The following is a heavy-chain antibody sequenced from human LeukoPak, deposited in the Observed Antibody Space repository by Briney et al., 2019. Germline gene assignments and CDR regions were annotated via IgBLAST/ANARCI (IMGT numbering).Heavy chain of an antibody. CDR2: ISWNSGSI. D-gene: IGHD5-18*01. Sequence: GGSLRLSCAASGFTFDDYAMHWVRQAPGKGLEWVSGISWNSGSIGYADSVKGRFTISRDNAKNSLYLQMNSLRAEDTALYYCAKGGGVYSYGDYYYYYYMDVWGKGTTVTVSS. CDR1: GFTFDDYA. J-gene: IGHJ6*03. CDR3: AKGGGVYSYGDYYYYYYMDV. V-gene: IGHV3-9*01.